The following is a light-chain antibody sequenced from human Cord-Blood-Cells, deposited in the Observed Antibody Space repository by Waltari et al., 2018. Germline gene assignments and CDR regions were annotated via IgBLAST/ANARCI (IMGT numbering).Light chain of an antibody. CDR2: DAS. CDR3: QQRSNWLT. CDR1: QSVSSY. J-gene: IGKJ4*01. V-gene: IGKV3-11*01. Sequence: EIVLTQSQSTLSLSPVASATLSCRASQSVSSYLAWYQQKPGQAPRLLIYDASNRATGIPARFSGSGSGTDFTLTISSLEPEDFAVYYCQQRSNWLTFGGGTKVEIK.